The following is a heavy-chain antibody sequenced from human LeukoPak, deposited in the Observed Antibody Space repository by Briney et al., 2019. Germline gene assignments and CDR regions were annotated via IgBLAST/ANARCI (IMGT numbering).Heavy chain of an antibody. CDR3: ARRYSSSWYIDY. D-gene: IGHD6-13*01. CDR2: IYNGGST. V-gene: IGHV3-66*01. J-gene: IGHJ4*02. CDR1: GFTVSSNH. Sequence: GGSLRLSCAGSGFTVSSNHMSWVRHAPGKGLEGVSLIYNGGSTYYADSVKGRFSISRDNSKNTLFLQINSLRAEDTAVYYCARRYSSSWYIDYWGQGTLVTVSS.